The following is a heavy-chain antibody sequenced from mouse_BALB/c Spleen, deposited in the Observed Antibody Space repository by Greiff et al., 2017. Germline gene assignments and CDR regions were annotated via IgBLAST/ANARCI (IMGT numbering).Heavy chain of an antibody. CDR3: ARRAFYYAMDY. J-gene: IGHJ4*01. CDR2: INPSTGYT. V-gene: IGHV1-7*01. Sequence: VKLQESGAELAKPGASVKMSCKASGYTFTSYWMHWVKQRPGQGLEWIGYINPSTGYTEYNQKFKDKATLTADKSSSTAYMQLSSLTSEDSAVYYCARRAFYYAMDYWGQGTSVTVSS. CDR1: GYTFTSYW.